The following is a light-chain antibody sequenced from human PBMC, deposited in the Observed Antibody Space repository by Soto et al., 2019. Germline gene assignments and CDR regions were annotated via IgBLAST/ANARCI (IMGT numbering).Light chain of an antibody. V-gene: IGLV2-23*01. Sequence: QSVLTQPASVSGSPGQSITISCTGTSSDLGTYNLVSWYQQHPGKAPKLTIYEATKRPSGVSNRFSGSKSGNTASLTISGLQAEDEADYYCCSYAGGSTLVFGRGTKLTVL. CDR3: CSYAGGSTLV. CDR1: SSDLGTYNL. CDR2: EAT. J-gene: IGLJ3*02.